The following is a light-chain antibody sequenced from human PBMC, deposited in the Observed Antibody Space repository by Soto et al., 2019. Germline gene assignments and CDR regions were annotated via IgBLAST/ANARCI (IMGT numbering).Light chain of an antibody. CDR1: SSDVGGYNY. V-gene: IGLV2-14*01. Sequence: QSALTQPASVSGSPGQSITISCTGTSSDVGGYNYVSWYQQHPGKAPKLMIYDVSNRPSGVSNRFSGSKSGNTASLTISGVQAEDEADYYCSSYTSSSWVFGGGTKLTAL. CDR2: DVS. J-gene: IGLJ3*02. CDR3: SSYTSSSWV.